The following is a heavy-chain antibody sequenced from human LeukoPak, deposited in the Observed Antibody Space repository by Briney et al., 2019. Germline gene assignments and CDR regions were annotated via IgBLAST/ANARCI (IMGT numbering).Heavy chain of an antibody. CDR3: ARTDYGGNIDY. Sequence: PGGSLRLSCAASGFTFSSYEMNWVRQAPGKGLEWVSVIYSGGSTYYADSVKGRFTISRDNSKNTLYLQMNSLRAEDTAVYYCARTDYGGNIDYWGQGTLVTVSS. CDR2: IYSGGST. V-gene: IGHV3-53*01. J-gene: IGHJ4*02. D-gene: IGHD4-23*01. CDR1: GFTFSSYE.